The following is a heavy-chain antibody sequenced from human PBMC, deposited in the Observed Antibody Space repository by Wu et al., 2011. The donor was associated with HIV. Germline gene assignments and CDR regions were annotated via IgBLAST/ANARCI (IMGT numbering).Heavy chain of an antibody. D-gene: IGHD6-6*01. CDR3: ARSESAGSKAFDY. J-gene: IGHJ4*02. CDR2: IIPIFGTA. Sequence: QVQLVQSGAEVKKPGSSVKVSCKASGGTFSSYAISWVRQAPGQGLEWMGGIIPIFGTANYAQKFQGRITITADKFTTTVYMELSSLRSEDTASYYCARSESAGSKAFDYWGQGTLVTVSS. V-gene: IGHV1-69*14. CDR1: GGTFSSYA.